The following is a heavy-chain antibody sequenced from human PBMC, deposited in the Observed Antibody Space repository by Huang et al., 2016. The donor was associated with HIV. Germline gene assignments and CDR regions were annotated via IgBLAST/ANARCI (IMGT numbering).Heavy chain of an antibody. D-gene: IGHD3-10*01. J-gene: IGHJ4*02. CDR3: ARHERWAMVRGVPQWGFDY. CDR2: IYYSGST. CDR1: GGSISSSSYY. Sequence: QLQLQESGPGLVKPSETLSLTCTVSGGSISSSSYYWGWIRQPPGKGLEWIGTIYYSGSTYYNPSRKCRVTISVDTSKNQFSLKLSSVTAADTAVYYCARHERWAMVRGVPQWGFDYWGQGTLVTVSS. V-gene: IGHV4-39*01.